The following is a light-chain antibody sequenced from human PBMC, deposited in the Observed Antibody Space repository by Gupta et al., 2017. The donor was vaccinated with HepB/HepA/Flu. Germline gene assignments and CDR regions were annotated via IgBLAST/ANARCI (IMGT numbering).Light chain of an antibody. V-gene: IGKV3-15*01. CDR3: QQYDNWPPT. J-gene: IGKJ1*01. CDR1: QSVSSN. CDR2: GAS. Sequence: EIVMTQSPATLSVSPGERATLSCRASQSVSSNLAWYQQKPGQAPRLLLCGASTRATGIPARFSGSGSGAEFTLTISSLQSEDFAVYCCQQYDNWPPTFGQGTKVEIK.